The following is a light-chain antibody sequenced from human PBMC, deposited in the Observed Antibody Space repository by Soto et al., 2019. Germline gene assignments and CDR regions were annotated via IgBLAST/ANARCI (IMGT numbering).Light chain of an antibody. CDR2: GAS. CDR3: QQYNNWPPGIT. J-gene: IGKJ2*01. V-gene: IGKV3-15*01. CDR1: QSVSSN. Sequence: EIVMTQSPATLSVSPGERATLSCRASQSVSSNLAWYQQKPGQAPRLLIYGASTRATGIPARFSGSGSGTEFTLTISSLQSEDFAVCYCQQYNNWPPGITFGQGTKLEIK.